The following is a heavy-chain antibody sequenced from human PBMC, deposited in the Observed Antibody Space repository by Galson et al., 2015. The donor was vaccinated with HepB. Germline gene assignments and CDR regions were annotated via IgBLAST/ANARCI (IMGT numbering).Heavy chain of an antibody. CDR1: GGTFSSYA. CDR3: ASGGTRHRTPGSGWFDP. CDR2: IIPILGIA. V-gene: IGHV1-69*04. J-gene: IGHJ5*02. Sequence: SVKVSCKASGGTFSSYAISWVRQAPGQGLEWMGRIIPILGIANYAQKFQGRVTITADKPTSTAYMELSSLRSEDTAVYYCASGGTRHRTPGSGWFDPWGQGTLVTVSS. D-gene: IGHD3-10*01.